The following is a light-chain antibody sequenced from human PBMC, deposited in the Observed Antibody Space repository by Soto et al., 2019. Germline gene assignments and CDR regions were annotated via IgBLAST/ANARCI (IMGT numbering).Light chain of an antibody. CDR3: QQYNNWPPYT. V-gene: IGKV3-15*01. CDR2: GAS. J-gene: IGKJ2*01. Sequence: EIVMTQSPATLSVSPGETATLSCRASQSVTSKLAWYQQKPGQAPRLLIYGASTRATGIPARFSGSGSGTEFTLTISSLQSEDFAVYYCQQYNNWPPYTFCQGTKLE. CDR1: QSVTSK.